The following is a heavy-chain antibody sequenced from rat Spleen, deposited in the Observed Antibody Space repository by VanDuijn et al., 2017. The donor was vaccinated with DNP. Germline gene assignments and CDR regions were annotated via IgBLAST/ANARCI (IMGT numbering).Heavy chain of an antibody. CDR3: TKDLQWYAMDA. CDR1: NFTISDYG. D-gene: IGHD1-1*01. J-gene: IGHJ4*01. Sequence: EVKLVESGGGLVQPGGSLKLSCAVSNFTISDYGMAWVRQAPTKGLEWVASISANGGSIRYRDSVKGRFTISRDNAKNALFLQMDSLRSEDTATYYCTKDLQWYAMDAWGQGTSVTVSS. CDR2: ISANGGSI. V-gene: IGHV5-27*01.